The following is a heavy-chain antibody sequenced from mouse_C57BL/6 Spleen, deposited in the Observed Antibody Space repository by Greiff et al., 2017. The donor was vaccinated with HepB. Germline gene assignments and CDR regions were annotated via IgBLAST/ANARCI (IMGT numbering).Heavy chain of an antibody. CDR1: GFTFSDYG. Sequence: EVMLVESGGGLVKPGGSLKLSCAASGFTFSDYGMHWVRQAPEKGLEWVAYISSGSSTIYYADKVKGRFTISRDNAKNTLFLQMTRLRSEATAMYYCARSADGYPSNWDFDYWGQGTTLTVSS. J-gene: IGHJ2*01. CDR3: ARSADGYPSNWDFDY. CDR2: ISSGSSTI. V-gene: IGHV5-17*01. D-gene: IGHD2-3*01.